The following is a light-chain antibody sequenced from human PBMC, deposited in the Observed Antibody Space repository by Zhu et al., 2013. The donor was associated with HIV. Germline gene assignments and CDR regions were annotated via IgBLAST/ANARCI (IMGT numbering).Light chain of an antibody. CDR2: AAS. V-gene: IGKV1-12*01. J-gene: IGKJ1*01. CDR1: QDISRW. Sequence: DIQMTQSPSSVSASVGDRVTITCRASQDISRWLAWYQQKPGKAPNLLIYAASNLQSGVPSRFSGSGSGTDFTLTISSLQSEDFATYYCQQSYSTPRTFGQGTKVEIK. CDR3: QQSYSTPRT.